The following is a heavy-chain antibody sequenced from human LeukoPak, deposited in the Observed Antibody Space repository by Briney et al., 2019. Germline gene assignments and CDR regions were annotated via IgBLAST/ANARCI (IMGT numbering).Heavy chain of an antibody. CDR2: FDPEDGER. CDR3: ATDLWCGELTNLNDAFDI. Sequence: GASVKVSCKVSGYTLTELSMHWVRQAPGKGLEWLGGFDPEDGERIYAQKFQGRVTMTEDTSTDTAYVELSSLRSEDTAVYYCATDLWCGELTNLNDAFDIWGQGTMVTVSS. D-gene: IGHD3-10*01. CDR1: GYTLTELS. J-gene: IGHJ3*02. V-gene: IGHV1-24*01.